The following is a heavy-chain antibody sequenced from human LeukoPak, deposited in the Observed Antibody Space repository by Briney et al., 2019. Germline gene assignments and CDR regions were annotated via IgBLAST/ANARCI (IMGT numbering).Heavy chain of an antibody. V-gene: IGHV3-48*03. CDR1: GFTFSSYE. Sequence: PGGSLRFSCAASGFTFSSYEMNWVRQAPGKGLEWVSYISSSGSTIYYADSVKGRFTISRDNSKNTLYLQMNSLRAEDTAVYYCAKDRSRYCSSTSCFWFDPWGQGTLVTVSS. J-gene: IGHJ5*02. CDR2: ISSSGSTI. D-gene: IGHD2-2*01. CDR3: AKDRSRYCSSTSCFWFDP.